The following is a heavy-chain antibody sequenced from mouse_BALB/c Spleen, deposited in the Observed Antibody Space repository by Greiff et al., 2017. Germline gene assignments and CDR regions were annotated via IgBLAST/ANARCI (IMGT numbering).Heavy chain of an antibody. J-gene: IGHJ2*01. CDR2: IWSGGST. Sequence: QVQLQQSGPGLVQPSQSLSITCTVSGFSLTSYGVHWVRQSPGKGLEWLGVIWSGGSTDYNAAFISRLSISKDNSKSQVFFKMNSLQADDTAIYCCARNMVSYCKYDVRFDCWGQGTTLTVSS. V-gene: IGHV2-4-1*01. D-gene: IGHD2-14*01. CDR1: GFSLTSYG. CDR3: ARNMVSYCKYDVRFDC.